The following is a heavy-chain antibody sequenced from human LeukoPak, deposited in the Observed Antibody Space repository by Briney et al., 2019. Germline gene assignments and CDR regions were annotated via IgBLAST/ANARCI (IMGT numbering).Heavy chain of an antibody. CDR2: ISGSGGST. J-gene: IGHJ4*02. CDR1: GFTFSSHA. CDR3: AKGPSHYDSSGYYDY. D-gene: IGHD3-22*01. V-gene: IGHV3-23*01. Sequence: GGSLRLSCAASGFTFSSHAMSWVRQAPGKGLEWVSAISGSGGSTYYADSVKGRFTISRDNSKNTLYLQMNSLRAEDTAVYYCAKGPSHYDSSGYYDYWGQGTLVTVSS.